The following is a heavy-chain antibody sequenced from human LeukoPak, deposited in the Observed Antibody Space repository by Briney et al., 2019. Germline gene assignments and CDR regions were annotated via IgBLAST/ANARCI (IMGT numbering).Heavy chain of an antibody. CDR2: INPNSGGT. CDR1: GYTFTSYA. J-gene: IGHJ3*02. Sequence: ASVKVSCKASGYTFTSYAMNWVRQAPGQGLEWMGWINPNSGGTNFAQKFQGRVTITRNTSISTAYMELSSLRSEDTAVYYCALELYSSGWSWREMLAFDIWGQGTMVTVSS. CDR3: ALELYSSGWSWREMLAFDI. D-gene: IGHD6-19*01. V-gene: IGHV1-8*03.